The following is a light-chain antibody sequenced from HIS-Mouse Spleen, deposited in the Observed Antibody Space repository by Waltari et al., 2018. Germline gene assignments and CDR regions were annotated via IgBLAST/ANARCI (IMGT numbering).Light chain of an antibody. V-gene: IGLV4-69*01. J-gene: IGLJ2*01. CDR2: LNSDGSH. Sequence: QLVLTQSPSASASLGASVKPTCTLSIGPSSYAIAWHQQQPEKGPRYSMKLNSDGSHSKGDGIPDRFSGSSSGAERYLTISSLQSEDEADYYCQTWGTGNVVFGGGTKLTVL. CDR1: IGPSSYA. CDR3: QTWGTGNVV.